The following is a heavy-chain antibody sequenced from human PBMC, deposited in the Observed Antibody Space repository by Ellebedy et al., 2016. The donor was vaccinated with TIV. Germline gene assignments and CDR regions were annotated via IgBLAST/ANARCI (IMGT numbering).Heavy chain of an antibody. CDR1: GFTFSSYS. CDR2: ISSSSSYI. Sequence: PGGSLRLSCAASGFTFSSYSMNWVRHAPGKGLEWVSSISSSSSYIYYAYSLKGRFTISRDNAKNSLYLQMNSLRAEDKAVYFCASGQRVEQQPMDYYYGMDVWGQGTTVTVSS. D-gene: IGHD6-13*01. CDR3: ASGQRVEQQPMDYYYGMDV. J-gene: IGHJ6*02. V-gene: IGHV3-21*01.